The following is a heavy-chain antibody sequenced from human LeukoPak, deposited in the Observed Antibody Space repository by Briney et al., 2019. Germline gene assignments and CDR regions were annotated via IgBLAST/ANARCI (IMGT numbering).Heavy chain of an antibody. CDR2: ISNDGSNK. CDR3: AKDRKMRWLLSVGYFDY. Sequence: GRSLRLSCAASGFTFSSYGMHWVRQAPGKGLEWVAVISNDGSNKYYADSVKGRFTISRDNSKNTLYLQMNSLRAADTAVFYCAKDRKMRWLLSVGYFDYWGQGALVTVSS. J-gene: IGHJ4*02. D-gene: IGHD5-24*01. CDR1: GFTFSSYG. V-gene: IGHV3-30*18.